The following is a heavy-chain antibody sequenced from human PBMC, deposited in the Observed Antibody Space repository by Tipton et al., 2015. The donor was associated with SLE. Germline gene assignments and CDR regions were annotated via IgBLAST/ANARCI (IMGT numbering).Heavy chain of an antibody. J-gene: IGHJ6*03. CDR3: ARDHLPGGYYYYMDV. CDR2: INHSGST. D-gene: IGHD3-10*01. V-gene: IGHV4-34*01. Sequence: TLSLTCAVYGGSFSDYYWSWIRQPPGKGLEWIGEINHSGSTNYNPSLKSRVTISLDTSKNQFSLKLSSVTAADTAVYYCARDHLPGGYYYYMDVWGKGTTVTVSS. CDR1: GGSFSDYY.